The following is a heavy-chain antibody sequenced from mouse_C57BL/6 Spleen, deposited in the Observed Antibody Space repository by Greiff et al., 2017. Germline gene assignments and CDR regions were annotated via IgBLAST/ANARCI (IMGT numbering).Heavy chain of an antibody. V-gene: IGHV1-64*01. J-gene: IGHJ4*01. CDR2: IHPNSGST. CDR3: ARDDLLLRSYAMDY. D-gene: IGHD1-1*01. Sequence: QVQLQQPGAELVKPGASVKLSCKASGYTFTSYWMHWVKQRPGQGLEWIGMIHPNSGSTNYNEKFKSKATLTVDKSSSTAYMQLSSLTSEDSAVYYCARDDLLLRSYAMDYWGQGTSVTVSA. CDR1: GYTFTSYW.